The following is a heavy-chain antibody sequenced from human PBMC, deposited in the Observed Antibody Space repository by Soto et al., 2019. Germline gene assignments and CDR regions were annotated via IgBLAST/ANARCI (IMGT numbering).Heavy chain of an antibody. D-gene: IGHD4-17*01. J-gene: IGHJ4*02. Sequence: SETLSLTCTVSGGSIGSYHWSWVRQPPGKGLEWIASVYYTGTTNYNPSLGSRVTISIDAPGNRFSMEITSVTAADTAIYYCARDTVLTGMFAFWGQGTLVTVSS. CDR2: VYYTGTT. CDR3: ARDTVLTGMFAF. V-gene: IGHV4-59*01. CDR1: GGSIGSYH.